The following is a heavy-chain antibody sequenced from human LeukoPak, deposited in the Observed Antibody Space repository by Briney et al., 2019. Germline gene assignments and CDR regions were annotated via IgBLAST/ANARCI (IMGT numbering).Heavy chain of an antibody. CDR2: IYYSGST. CDR3: ARAVLPRRWFDP. D-gene: IGHD3-10*01. V-gene: IGHV4-59*01. CDR1: GGSISSYY. Sequence: PSETLSLTCTVSGGSISSYYWSWIRQPRGKGLEWIGYIYYSGSTNYNPSLKSRVTISVDTSKNQFSLKLSSVTAADTAVYYCARAVLPRRWFDPWDQGTLVTVSS. J-gene: IGHJ5*02.